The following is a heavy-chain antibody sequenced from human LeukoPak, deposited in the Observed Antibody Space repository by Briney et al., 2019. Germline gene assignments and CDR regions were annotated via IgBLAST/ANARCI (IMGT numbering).Heavy chain of an antibody. Sequence: SQTLSLTCTVSGGSISSGGYYWSWIRQHPGKGLEWIGYIYYSGSTYYNPSLKSRVTISVDTSKNQFSLKLSSVTAADTAVYYCARVTYVVPAAIGYYYYGMDVWGQGTTVTVSS. CDR3: ARVTYVVPAAIGYYYYGMDV. J-gene: IGHJ6*02. CDR1: GGSISSGGYY. V-gene: IGHV4-31*03. D-gene: IGHD2-2*01. CDR2: IYYSGST.